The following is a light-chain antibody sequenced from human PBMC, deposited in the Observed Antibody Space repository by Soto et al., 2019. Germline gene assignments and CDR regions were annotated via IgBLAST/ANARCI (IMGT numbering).Light chain of an antibody. CDR3: NSYTSRYTFV. CDR2: EVT. J-gene: IGLJ1*01. Sequence: QSALTQPASVSGSPGQSITISCTGTSSDVGGYNYVSWFQQHPGKAPKLMIYEVTNRPSGVSNRFSGSKSGNTASLTISGLQPEDEADYYCNSYTSRYTFVLGTGTKLTVL. CDR1: SSDVGGYNY. V-gene: IGLV2-14*01.